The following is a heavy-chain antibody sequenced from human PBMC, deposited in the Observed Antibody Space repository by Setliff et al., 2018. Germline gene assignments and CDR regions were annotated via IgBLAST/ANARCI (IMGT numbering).Heavy chain of an antibody. V-gene: IGHV1-2*04. Sequence: ASGEGLCKTSGYAFTDNYIHWVQQAPGQGLEWMGWINPKTGGTNLAQKFQGWVSMTRDTSITTAYMELSRLTSDDMAVYFCARSDHLVVDGFDVWGQGTMVTVSS. J-gene: IGHJ3*01. CDR3: ARSDHLVVDGFDV. D-gene: IGHD3-16*01. CDR2: INPKTGGT. CDR1: GYAFTDNY.